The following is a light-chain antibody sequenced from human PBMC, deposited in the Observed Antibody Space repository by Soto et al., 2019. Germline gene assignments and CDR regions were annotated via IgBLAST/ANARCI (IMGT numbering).Light chain of an antibody. V-gene: IGKV3-20*01. CDR3: QQYGGSPRT. CDR1: QSISSNF. Sequence: EVVLTQSPGTLSLSPGEGATLSCMASQSISSNFLAWYQQKRGQAPRLLIHGASNRATGIPDRFSGSGSGTDFTLTITRLEPEDFAVYYCQQYGGSPRTFGQGTMV. J-gene: IGKJ1*01. CDR2: GAS.